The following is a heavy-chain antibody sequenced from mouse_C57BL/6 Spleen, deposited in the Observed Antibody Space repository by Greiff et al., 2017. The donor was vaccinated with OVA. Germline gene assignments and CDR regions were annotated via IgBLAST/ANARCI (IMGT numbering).Heavy chain of an antibody. CDR1: GFTFSDYY. J-gene: IGHJ2*01. V-gene: IGHV5-16*01. D-gene: IGHD1-1*01. CDR3: ARVATVVPYFDY. CDR2: INYDGSST. Sequence: EVKLVESEGGLVQPGSSMKLSCTASGFTFSDYYMAWVRQVPEKGLEWVANINYDGSSTYYLDSLKSRFIISRDNAKNILYLQMSSLKSEDTATYYCARVATVVPYFDYWGQGTTLTVSS.